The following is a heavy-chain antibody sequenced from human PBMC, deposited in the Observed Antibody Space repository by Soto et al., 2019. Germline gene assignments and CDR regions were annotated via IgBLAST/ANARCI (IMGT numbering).Heavy chain of an antibody. CDR3: IRHAEHSGFDPVGY. Sequence: PGGSLRLSCAASGFTFSGSAMHWVRQASGKGLEWVGRIRSKLNSYATLYAASVKGGFTISRDDSENTAYLQMNSLKTEDTAVYYCIRHAEHSGFDPVGYWGLGTLVTVSS. J-gene: IGHJ4*02. CDR1: GFTFSGSA. V-gene: IGHV3-73*01. CDR2: IRSKLNSYAT. D-gene: IGHD5-12*01.